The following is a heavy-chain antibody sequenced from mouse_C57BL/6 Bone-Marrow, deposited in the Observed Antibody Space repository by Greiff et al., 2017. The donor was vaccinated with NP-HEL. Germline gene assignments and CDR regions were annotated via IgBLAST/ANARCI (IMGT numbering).Heavy chain of an antibody. J-gene: IGHJ4*01. Sequence: QVQLQQPGAELVKPGASVKMSCKASGYTFTSYWITWVKQRPGQGLEWIGDIYPGSGSTNYTEKFKSKATLTVDTSSSTAYMQLSSLTSEDSAVYYCARGVLCHVPYAMDYWGQGTSVTVSS. CDR3: ARGVLCHVPYAMDY. D-gene: IGHD1-1*02. CDR1: GYTFTSYW. CDR2: IYPGSGST. V-gene: IGHV1-55*01.